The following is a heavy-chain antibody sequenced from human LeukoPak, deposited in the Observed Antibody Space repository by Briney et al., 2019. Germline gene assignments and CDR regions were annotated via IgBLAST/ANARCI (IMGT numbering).Heavy chain of an antibody. Sequence: PGGSLRLSCAASGFTFSSYWMHWVRQAPGKGLVWVSRLNSDGSSTSYADSVKGRFTISRDNAKNSLYLQMNSLRAEDTALYYCARVGSEEGYYFDYWGQGTLVTVSS. CDR2: LNSDGSST. CDR3: ARVGSEEGYYFDY. J-gene: IGHJ4*02. CDR1: GFTFSSYW. V-gene: IGHV3-74*01. D-gene: IGHD2-15*01.